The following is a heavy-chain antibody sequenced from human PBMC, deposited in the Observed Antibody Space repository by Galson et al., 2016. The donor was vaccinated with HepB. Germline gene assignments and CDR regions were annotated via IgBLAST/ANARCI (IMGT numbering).Heavy chain of an antibody. D-gene: IGHD6-6*01. CDR3: ARDSLGIAARPVFDY. CDR2: IFHSGSI. V-gene: IGHV4-4*02. CDR1: GDSISSNHW. Sequence: SETLSLTCAVSGDSISSNHWWSWVRQSPGKGLEWIGEIFHSGSINYNPSLKSRVTISVDESKNQFSLILTSVTAADTALYYCARDSLGIAARPVFDYWGQGTRVTVSS. J-gene: IGHJ4*02.